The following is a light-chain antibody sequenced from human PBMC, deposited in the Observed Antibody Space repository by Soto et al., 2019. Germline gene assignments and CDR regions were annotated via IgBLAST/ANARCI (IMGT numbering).Light chain of an antibody. Sequence: QSVLTQPPSASGTPGQRVTISCSGSSSNIGSNYVYWYQQLPGTAPKLLIYRNNQRPSGVPDRFSGSKSGTSASLAISGLRSEDEADYYCAAGDDSLSALFGTGSKVTVL. J-gene: IGLJ1*01. V-gene: IGLV1-47*01. CDR2: RNN. CDR3: AAGDDSLSAL. CDR1: SSNIGSNY.